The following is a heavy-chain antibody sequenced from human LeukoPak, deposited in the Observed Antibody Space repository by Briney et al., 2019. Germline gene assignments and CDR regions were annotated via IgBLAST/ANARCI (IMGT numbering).Heavy chain of an antibody. V-gene: IGHV3-23*01. D-gene: IGHD3-3*01. CDR2: ISGSGGST. CDR3: ARDRDFVDYYYGMDV. J-gene: IGHJ6*02. CDR1: GFTFSSYA. Sequence: GGSLRLSCAASGFTFSSYAMSWVRQAPGKGLEWVSAISGSGGSTYYADSVKGRFTISRDNSKNTLYLQMNSLRAEDTAVYYCARDRDFVDYYYGMDVWGQGTTVTVSS.